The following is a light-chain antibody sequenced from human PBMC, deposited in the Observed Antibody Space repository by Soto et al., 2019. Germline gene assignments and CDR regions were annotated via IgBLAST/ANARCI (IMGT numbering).Light chain of an antibody. J-gene: IGKJ2*01. CDR2: DAS. V-gene: IGKV3-11*01. Sequence: EIVLTQSPATLSLSPGERATLSCRDSQSVSSYLAWYQQKPGQAPRLLIYDASNRATGIPARFSGSGSGTDFPLTISRLEPEDFGVYYCQQRSNWPPKMYTFGQGTKLEIK. CDR3: QQRSNWPPKMYT. CDR1: QSVSSY.